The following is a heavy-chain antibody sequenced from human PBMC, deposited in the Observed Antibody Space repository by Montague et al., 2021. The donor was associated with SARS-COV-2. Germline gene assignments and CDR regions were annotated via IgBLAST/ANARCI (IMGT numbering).Heavy chain of an antibody. CDR3: ARHVGSYNTGLQY. V-gene: IGHV4-39*01. CDR1: GDSLNKNPYY. CDR2: VWYSGFT. Sequence: SETLSLTCSVSGDSLNKNPYYWGWVRQPPGKGLEWIGSVWYSGFTYSNPSLGSRVAVSIDTSRNQFSVELRPVAANDTAVYYCARHVGSYNTGLQYWGRGSLVTVAS. D-gene: IGHD1-14*01. J-gene: IGHJ4*01.